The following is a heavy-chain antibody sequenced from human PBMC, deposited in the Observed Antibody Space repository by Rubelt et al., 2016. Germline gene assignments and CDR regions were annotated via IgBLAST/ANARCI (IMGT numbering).Heavy chain of an antibody. CDR3: ATIGHGGNYFFDH. Sequence: QVQLQESGPGLVKPSETLSLTCTVSGYSISSGYYWGWIRQPPGKGLEWIGSLYHGGNTYSNPSLKSRVTILLDTSKNQFSLSLGSRTAEDTAVYYGATIGHGGNYFFDHRRQGTLVNVSS. CDR2: LYHGGNT. V-gene: IGHV4-38-2*02. D-gene: IGHD4-23*01. CDR1: GYSISSGYY. J-gene: IGHJ4*02.